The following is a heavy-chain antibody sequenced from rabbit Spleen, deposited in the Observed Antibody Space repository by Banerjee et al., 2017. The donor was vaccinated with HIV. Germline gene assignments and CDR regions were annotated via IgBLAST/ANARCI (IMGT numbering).Heavy chain of an antibody. J-gene: IGHJ4*01. Sequence: QLEESAGGLVQPGGSLKLSCKASGFTLSSYYMNWVRQAPGKGLEWNGYIDPAFGMTSHANWVYRRFSNSGEHAQNTVFLPVASLATTVPATYFSTRNVPRSSNIALWGPGTLVSV. D-gene: IGHD1-1*01. CDR3: TRNVPRSSNIAL. V-gene: IGHV1S7*01. CDR1: GFTLSSYY. CDR2: IDPAFGMT.